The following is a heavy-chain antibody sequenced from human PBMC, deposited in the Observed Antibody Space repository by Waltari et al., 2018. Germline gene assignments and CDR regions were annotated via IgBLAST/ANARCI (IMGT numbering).Heavy chain of an antibody. Sequence: QLQLQASGPGLVKPSETLSLRCSVSGGSISSSSDYWGWIRLPPGKGREWLGTIYYAESTYSNPSLKSRLTMSADTSKNQFFLNLTSVTAADTAVYYCARVTGSSYGPYFENWGQGTLVTVSS. CDR1: GGSISSSSDY. V-gene: IGHV4-39*01. J-gene: IGHJ4*02. D-gene: IGHD6-6*01. CDR2: IYYAEST. CDR3: ARVTGSSYGPYFEN.